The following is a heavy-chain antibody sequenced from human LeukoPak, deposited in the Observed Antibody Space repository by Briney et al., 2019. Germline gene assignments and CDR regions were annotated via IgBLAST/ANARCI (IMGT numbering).Heavy chain of an antibody. CDR3: ARGGSSGWFPQLRDAFDI. CDR1: GFSFSSYD. D-gene: IGHD6-19*01. CDR2: IGTAGNT. J-gene: IGHJ3*02. V-gene: IGHV3-13*01. Sequence: GGSLRLSCAASGFSFSSYDMHWVRQVTGKGLEWVAAIGTAGNTYYPGSVKGRFTISRENAKKSLYLQMNSLGVGDAAVYYCARGGSSGWFPQLRDAFDIWGQGTMVTVAS.